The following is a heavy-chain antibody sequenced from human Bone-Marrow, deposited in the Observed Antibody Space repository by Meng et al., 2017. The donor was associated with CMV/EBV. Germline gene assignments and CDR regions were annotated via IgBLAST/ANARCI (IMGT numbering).Heavy chain of an antibody. CDR3: ARELRNWDCQSGGDH. CDR1: GGSIITANYY. CDR2: LFYDGAT. Sequence: GSLRLSCTVSGGSIITANYYWAWIRQPPGKGLEWIGSLFYDGATQYNPSLKSRVAMSVATSKNQFSLRLNVVTAADTAIDYCARELRNWDCQSGGDHWGQGTLVTVSS. J-gene: IGHJ4*02. D-gene: IGHD1-7*01. V-gene: IGHV4-39*07.